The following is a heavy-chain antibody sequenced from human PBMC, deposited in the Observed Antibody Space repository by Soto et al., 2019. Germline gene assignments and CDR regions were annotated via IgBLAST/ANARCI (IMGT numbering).Heavy chain of an antibody. Sequence: EVQLVESGGGLVQPGGSLRLSCAASGLTFSNYWMHWVRQAAGKGLVWVSRIHSDGSNTNYADSVKGRFTISRDNAKNTLYLQLNSLRAEDTAVYYCARGGGTGDWFDPWGQGTLVTVSS. J-gene: IGHJ5*02. CDR3: ARGGGTGDWFDP. D-gene: IGHD1-26*01. V-gene: IGHV3-74*01. CDR1: GLTFSNYW. CDR2: IHSDGSNT.